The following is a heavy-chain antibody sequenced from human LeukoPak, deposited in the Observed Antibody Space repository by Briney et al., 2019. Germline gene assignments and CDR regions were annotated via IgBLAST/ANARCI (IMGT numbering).Heavy chain of an antibody. Sequence: PGGSLRLSCAASGFTFSSYAMSWVRQAPGKGLEWVSAISGSGGSTYYAGSVKGRFTISRDNSKNTLYLQMNSLRAEDTAVYYCAKDPTIFGVVPSFFDYWGQGTLVTVSS. CDR2: ISGSGGST. V-gene: IGHV3-23*01. J-gene: IGHJ4*02. CDR3: AKDPTIFGVVPSFFDY. CDR1: GFTFSSYA. D-gene: IGHD3-3*01.